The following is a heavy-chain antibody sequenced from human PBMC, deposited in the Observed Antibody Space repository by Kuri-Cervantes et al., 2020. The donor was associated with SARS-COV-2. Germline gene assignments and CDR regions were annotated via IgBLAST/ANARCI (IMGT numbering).Heavy chain of an antibody. CDR1: RFRFSLYD. Sequence: LTRASSRFRFSLYDMAWVRQAPGKRREWIAYISSSGSYSQSAASVEGRFTVSRDNAKNSLYLQMNSLRVEDTALYYCARDLARMTTSSWWGLDTWGQGTMVTVSS. CDR2: ISSSGSYS. J-gene: IGHJ5*02. D-gene: IGHD4-11*01. V-gene: IGHV3-11*06. CDR3: ARDLARMTTSSWWGLDT.